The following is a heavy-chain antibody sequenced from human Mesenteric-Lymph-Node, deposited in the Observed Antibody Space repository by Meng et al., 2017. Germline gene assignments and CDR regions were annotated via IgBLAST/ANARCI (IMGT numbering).Heavy chain of an antibody. D-gene: IGHD6-13*01. Sequence: QVRLVQSGTEVKKPGASLKVSCKASGYTFTSYDINWVRQATGQGLEWMGWMNPNSGNTGYAQKFQGRVTMTRNTSISTAYMELSRLRSDDTAVYYCARLKSSSSWYSNWFDPWGQGTLVTVSS. CDR2: MNPNSGNT. CDR3: ARLKSSSSWYSNWFDP. V-gene: IGHV1-8*01. CDR1: GYTFTSYD. J-gene: IGHJ5*02.